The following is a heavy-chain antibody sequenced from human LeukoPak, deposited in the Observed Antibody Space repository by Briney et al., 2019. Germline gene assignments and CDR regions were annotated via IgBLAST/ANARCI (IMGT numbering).Heavy chain of an antibody. CDR1: GFTVSSNY. V-gene: IGHV3-53*01. Sequence: GGSLRLSCAASGFTVSSNYMSWVRQAPGKGLEWVSVIYSGGSAYYADSVKGRFTISRDNSKNTLYLQMNSLRAEDTAVYYCARSLGWAAAASFDYWGQGTLVTVS. CDR3: ARSLGWAAAASFDY. J-gene: IGHJ4*02. CDR2: IYSGGSA. D-gene: IGHD6-13*01.